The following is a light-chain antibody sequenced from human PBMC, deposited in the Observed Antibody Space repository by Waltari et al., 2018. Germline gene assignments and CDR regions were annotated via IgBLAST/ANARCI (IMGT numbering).Light chain of an antibody. Sequence: DIQMTQSPSSLSASVGDRVTITCRASQGIYNYLAWYQQEPGKVPKLLIYAASTLQAGVPSRFSGSVSGTDFTLTISRLQPEDVATYYCQRYDDAPLTFGGGTKVEIK. CDR2: AAS. J-gene: IGKJ4*01. CDR1: QGIYNY. V-gene: IGKV1-27*01. CDR3: QRYDDAPLT.